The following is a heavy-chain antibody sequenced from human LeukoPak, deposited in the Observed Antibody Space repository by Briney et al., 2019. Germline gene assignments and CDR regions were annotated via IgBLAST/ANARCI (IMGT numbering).Heavy chain of an antibody. CDR2: INPTGGST. V-gene: IGHV1-46*01. J-gene: IGHJ5*02. CDR3: ARDNSVGDNAWWFDP. Sequence: ASVKVSCKASGYTFTSYHMHWVRQAPGQGLEWMGLINPTGGSTGYAQKFQGRVTMTRDMSTSTDYMELSSLRSEDTAIYYCARDNSVGDNAWWFDPWGQGTLVTVSS. D-gene: IGHD1-26*01. CDR1: GYTFTSYH.